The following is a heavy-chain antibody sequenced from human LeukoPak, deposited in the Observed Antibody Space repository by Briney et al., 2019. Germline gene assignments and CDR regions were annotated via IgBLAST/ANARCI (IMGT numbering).Heavy chain of an antibody. J-gene: IGHJ1*01. V-gene: IGHV3-30*02. Sequence: GGSLRLSCAASGFTFSSYGMHWVRQAPGKGLEWVAFIRYDGSNKYYADSVKGRFTISRDNSKNTLYLQMNSLRAEDTAVYYCAKPQFPPYYYDSSGHYGHAEYFQHWGQGTLVTVSS. CDR3: AKPQFPPYYYDSSGHYGHAEYFQH. CDR2: IRYDGSNK. D-gene: IGHD3-22*01. CDR1: GFTFSSYG.